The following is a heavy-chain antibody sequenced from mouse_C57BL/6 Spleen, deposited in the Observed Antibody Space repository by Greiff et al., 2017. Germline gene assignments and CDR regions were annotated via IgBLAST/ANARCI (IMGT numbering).Heavy chain of an antibody. V-gene: IGHV1-52*01. CDR2: IDPSDSET. D-gene: IGHD2-1*01. J-gene: IGHJ1*03. Sequence: QVQLQQSGAELVRPGSSVKLSCKASGYTFTSYWMHWVKQRPIQGLEWIGNIDPSDSETHYNQKFKDKATLTVDKSSSTAYMQLSSLTSEDSAVYYCARRDGNYRYFDVWGTGTTVTVSS. CDR1: GYTFTSYW. CDR3: ARRDGNYRYFDV.